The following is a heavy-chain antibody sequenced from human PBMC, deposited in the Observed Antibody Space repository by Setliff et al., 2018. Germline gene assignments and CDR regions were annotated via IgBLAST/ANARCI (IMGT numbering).Heavy chain of an antibody. CDR3: VTDPPNSGWSFDC. Sequence: SCGASGFTFSTHAMHWVRQAPGKGLEWVAMIWSDGINKFYGGPVKGRFIVSRDNSKNTVFLQMNDLRVEDTAVYYCVTDPPNSGWSFDCWGQGTPVTVSS. CDR1: GFTFSTHA. CDR2: IWSDGINK. V-gene: IGHV3-33*03. D-gene: IGHD6-19*01. J-gene: IGHJ5*01.